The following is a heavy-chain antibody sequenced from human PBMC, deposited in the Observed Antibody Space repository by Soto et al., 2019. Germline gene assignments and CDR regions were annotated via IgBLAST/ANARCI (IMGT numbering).Heavy chain of an antibody. Sequence: QVQLVQSGAEVKKPGSSVKVSCKASGGTFSNYAISWVRQAPGQGLEWMGGIVPIFGTTDYAQKCQGRVTIIADDSTTSAYWELRRLRSEDRVMYYCARVEAVACIYNYQGLDVLGQGTAVSVYS. CDR3: ARVEAVACIYNYQGLDV. CDR1: GGTFSNYA. CDR2: IVPIFGTT. V-gene: IGHV1-69*12. D-gene: IGHD6-19*01. J-gene: IGHJ6*02.